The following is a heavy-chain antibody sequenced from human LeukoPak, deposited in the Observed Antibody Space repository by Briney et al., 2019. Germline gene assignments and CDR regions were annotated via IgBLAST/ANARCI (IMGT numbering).Heavy chain of an antibody. D-gene: IGHD3-3*01. Sequence: PGRSLRLSCAASGFTFSSYWMSWVRQAPGKGLEWVANIKQDGSEKYYVDSVKGRFTISRDNAKNSLYLQMNSLRAEDTAVYYCARRRGPDYDFWSGYPPYYYGMDVWGQGTTVTVSS. CDR1: GFTFSSYW. CDR3: ARRRGPDYDFWSGYPPYYYGMDV. CDR2: IKQDGSEK. J-gene: IGHJ6*02. V-gene: IGHV3-7*01.